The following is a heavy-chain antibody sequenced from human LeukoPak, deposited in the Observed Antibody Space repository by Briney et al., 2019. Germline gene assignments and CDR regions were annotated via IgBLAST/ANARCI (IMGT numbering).Heavy chain of an antibody. Sequence: ASVKVSCKASGYTFTGYYMHWVRQAPGQGLEWMGWINPNSGGTNYAQKFQGWVTMTRDTSISTAYMELSRLRSDDTAVYYCARAGYYGSGSYAFDIWGQGTMVTVSP. V-gene: IGHV1-2*04. CDR2: INPNSGGT. D-gene: IGHD3-10*01. J-gene: IGHJ3*02. CDR1: GYTFTGYY. CDR3: ARAGYYGSGSYAFDI.